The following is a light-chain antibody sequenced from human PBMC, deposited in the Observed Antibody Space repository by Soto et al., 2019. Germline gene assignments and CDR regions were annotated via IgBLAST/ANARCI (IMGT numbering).Light chain of an antibody. CDR2: DVS. J-gene: IGLJ3*02. Sequence: QSVLTQPPSASGSPGRSVTISCTGTSSDIGGYNYVSWYQQHPGKAPKLMIYDVSIRPSGVSDRFSGSKSGNTASLTISGLQAEDEADYYCSSYTSSSTVVFGGWTKLTVL. V-gene: IGLV2-14*03. CDR1: SSDIGGYNY. CDR3: SSYTSSSTVV.